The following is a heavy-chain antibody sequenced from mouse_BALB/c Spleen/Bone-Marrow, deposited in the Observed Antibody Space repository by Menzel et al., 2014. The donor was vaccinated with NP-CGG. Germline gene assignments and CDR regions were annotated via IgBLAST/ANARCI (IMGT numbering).Heavy chain of an antibody. V-gene: IGHV2-2*02. CDR2: IWRGRST. CDR1: GFSLTSYG. J-gene: IGHJ4*01. Sequence: VQLQQSGPGLVQPSQSLSITCTASGFSLTSYGVHWVRQSPGKGLEWLGVIWRGRSTDYNAAFISRLSIRKDNSKSQVFHKRISLQANDTARYYCSRNLLKRRAMDSWGQGTSVTVSS. CDR3: SRNLLKRRAMDS. D-gene: IGHD1-3*01.